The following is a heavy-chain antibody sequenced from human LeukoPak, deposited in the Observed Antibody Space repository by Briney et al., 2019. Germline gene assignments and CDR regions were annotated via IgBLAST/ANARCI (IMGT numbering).Heavy chain of an antibody. Sequence: GGSLKLSCAASGFTFSSYWMSWVRQAPGKGLEWVGNIKPDGSGKYYVDYVKGRFTIARDNAKNSLYLQMNSLRAEDTAVYYCARDEGGRFYYWGQGTLVTVSS. CDR2: IKPDGSGK. D-gene: IGHD2-15*01. V-gene: IGHV3-7*01. J-gene: IGHJ4*02. CDR3: ARDEGGRFYY. CDR1: GFTFSSYW.